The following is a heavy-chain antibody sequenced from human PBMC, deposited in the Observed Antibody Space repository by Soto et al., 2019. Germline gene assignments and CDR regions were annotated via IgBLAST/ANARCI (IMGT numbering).Heavy chain of an antibody. Sequence: QVQLQESGPGLVKPSGTLSLTCAVSSDSITSNNWWSWVRQSPGKGLEWIGEIHHSGSTNYNPSLKSRATIAVDNSKNQFSLTLSSVTAADTAVYYCASSFRDYSYIWGMFRPRALFDYWGQGTLVTVSS. CDR1: SDSITSNNW. J-gene: IGHJ4*02. D-gene: IGHD3-16*01. V-gene: IGHV4-4*02. CDR3: ASSFRDYSYIWGMFRPRALFDY. CDR2: IHHSGST.